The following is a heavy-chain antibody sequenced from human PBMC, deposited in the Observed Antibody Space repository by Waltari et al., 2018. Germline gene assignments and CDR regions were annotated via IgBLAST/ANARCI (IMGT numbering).Heavy chain of an antibody. J-gene: IGHJ4*02. CDR1: GFPFSDSY. Sequence: QVQLVESGGGLVTPGGSLRLSCADSGFPFSDSYMSGIRQAPGKGLEWLSYISDSGSSPYYADSVKGRFTLSRDNAKNSVYLQMNSLRVEDTAVYYCARSVRSPGDWGQGTLVTVSS. V-gene: IGHV3-11*01. CDR2: ISDSGSSP. D-gene: IGHD3-10*02. CDR3: ARSVRSPGD.